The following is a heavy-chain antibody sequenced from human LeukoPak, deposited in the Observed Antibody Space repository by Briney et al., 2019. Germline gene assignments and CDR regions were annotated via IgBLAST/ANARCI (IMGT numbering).Heavy chain of an antibody. J-gene: IGHJ5*02. CDR3: ASGGGIQQLSWFDP. CDR2: IYLSGNT. D-gene: IGHD1-1*01. Sequence: SETLSLTCAVSGYSISSGYYWGWIRQPPGKGLEWIGSIYLSGNTYYNPSLKSRITISVDTSKNQFSLKLSSVTAADTAVYYCASGGGIQQLSWFDPWGQGTLVTVSS. CDR1: GYSISSGYY. V-gene: IGHV4-38-2*01.